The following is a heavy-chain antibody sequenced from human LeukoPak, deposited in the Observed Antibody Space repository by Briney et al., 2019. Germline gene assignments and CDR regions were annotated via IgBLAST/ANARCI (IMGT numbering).Heavy chain of an antibody. CDR2: INPNSGDT. D-gene: IGHD5-24*01. Sequence: ASVKVSCKASGYIFTGYYMHWVRQAPGQGFEWMGWINPNSGDTNYAQKFQGRVTMTRDTSISTAYMELSRLRSDDTAVYYCARKAQVSRWLQLGYFDYWGQGSLVTVSS. CDR1: GYIFTGYY. V-gene: IGHV1-2*02. J-gene: IGHJ4*02. CDR3: ARKAQVSRWLQLGYFDY.